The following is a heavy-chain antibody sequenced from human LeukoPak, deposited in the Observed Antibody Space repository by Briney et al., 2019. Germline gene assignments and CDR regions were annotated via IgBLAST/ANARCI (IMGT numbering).Heavy chain of an antibody. D-gene: IGHD7-27*01. Sequence: PGGSLRLSCAASGFTFSDYGMHWVRQAPGKRLEWVAVVCHDGSNTYYADSVKGRFTISRDNSKNTLYLQMNSLRAEDTAVYYCAKDPAGVDYWGQGTLVTVSS. CDR3: AKDPAGVDY. CDR2: VCHDGSNT. CDR1: GFTFSDYG. V-gene: IGHV3-33*06. J-gene: IGHJ4*02.